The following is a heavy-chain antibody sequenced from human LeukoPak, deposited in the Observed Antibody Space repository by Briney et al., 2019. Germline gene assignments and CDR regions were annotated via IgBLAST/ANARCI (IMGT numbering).Heavy chain of an antibody. CDR2: IHYTGAT. J-gene: IGHJ4*02. CDR1: GGSITGYY. V-gene: IGHV4-34*01. CDR3: ARGNILTGYCFDF. D-gene: IGHD3-9*01. Sequence: SETLSLTCAVYGGSITGYYWSWIRQTPGRGLAWVGEIHYTGATSYNPSLKSRATISTDTSKNQFSLRLSSVTAADTAVYYCARGNILTGYCFDFWGQGALVTVSS.